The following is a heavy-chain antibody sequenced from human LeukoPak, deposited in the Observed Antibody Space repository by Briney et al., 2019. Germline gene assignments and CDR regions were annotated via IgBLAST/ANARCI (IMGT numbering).Heavy chain of an antibody. Sequence: GGSLRLSCATSGSTFSIYGMSWVRQAPGKGLEWVSVISGSGGDTDYADSVKGRFSISRDNSKNTLYLQMDSLRLEDTAVYYCAKGNGYFASWGQGTLVTVSS. CDR2: ISGSGGDT. CDR1: GSTFSIYG. D-gene: IGHD2-8*01. V-gene: IGHV3-23*01. J-gene: IGHJ4*02. CDR3: AKGNGYFAS.